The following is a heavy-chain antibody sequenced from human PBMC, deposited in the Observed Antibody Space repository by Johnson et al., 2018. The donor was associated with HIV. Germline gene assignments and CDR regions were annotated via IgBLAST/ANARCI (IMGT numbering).Heavy chain of an antibody. J-gene: IGHJ3*02. Sequence: QVQLVESGGGLVQPGGSLTLSCAASAFSISTYGMHWVRQAPGKGLEWVANIWYDGSNKYYADSVKGRFTISRDNSKNTLYLQMNNVRAEDTAVYDGAKDWAYSSSWYDEGLAFDIWGQGTMVTVSS. V-gene: IGHV3-33*06. CDR3: AKDWAYSSSWYDEGLAFDI. CDR2: IWYDGSNK. D-gene: IGHD6-13*01. CDR1: AFSISTYG.